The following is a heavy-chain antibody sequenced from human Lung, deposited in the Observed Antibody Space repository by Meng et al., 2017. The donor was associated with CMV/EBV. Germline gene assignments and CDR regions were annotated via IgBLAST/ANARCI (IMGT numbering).Heavy chain of an antibody. CDR2: ISYDGSKK. CDR3: ARDSTVSRRWDGMDV. D-gene: IGHD4-11*01. V-gene: IGHV3-30-3*01. CDR1: GFTFSRHA. Sequence: GESLKISCAASGFTFSRHAMHWVRQAPGKGPEWVAVISYDGSKKYYADSVQGRFTISRDSSKNTVYLQMNSLRAEDTAVYYCARDSTVSRRWDGMDVWGQGTTVTVSS. J-gene: IGHJ6*02.